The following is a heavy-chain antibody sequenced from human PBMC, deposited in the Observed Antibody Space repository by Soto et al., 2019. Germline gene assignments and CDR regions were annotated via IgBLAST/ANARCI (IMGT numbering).Heavy chain of an antibody. V-gene: IGHV3-66*01. Sequence: GVSLRLSCAASGFTVSSIYMSWVRQAPGKGLEWVSVIYSGGSTYYADSVKGRFTISRDNSKNTLYLQMNSLRAEDTAVYYCARDEITMVRGVIRPYYHGMDVWGQGTTVTVSS. D-gene: IGHD3-10*01. CDR2: IYSGGST. J-gene: IGHJ6*02. CDR3: ARDEITMVRGVIRPYYHGMDV. CDR1: GFTVSSIY.